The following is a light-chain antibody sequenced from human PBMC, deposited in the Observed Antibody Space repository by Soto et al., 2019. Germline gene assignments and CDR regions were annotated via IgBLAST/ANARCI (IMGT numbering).Light chain of an antibody. J-gene: IGLJ2*01. CDR3: SSYTSSGQGV. Sequence: QSALTQPASVSGSPGQSISISCTGTSSDVGGYNYVSWYQHHPGKAPQLIIYEVRNRPSGVSYRFSGFKSGNTASLTISGLQAEDEADYYCSSYTSSGQGVFGGGTKLTVL. CDR2: EVR. V-gene: IGLV2-14*01. CDR1: SSDVGGYNY.